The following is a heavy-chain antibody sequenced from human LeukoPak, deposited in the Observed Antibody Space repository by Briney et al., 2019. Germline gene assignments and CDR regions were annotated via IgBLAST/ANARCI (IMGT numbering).Heavy chain of an antibody. J-gene: IGHJ4*02. CDR3: ARASYSYDISGWVPFDY. CDR1: GYSISSGYY. V-gene: IGHV4-61*02. D-gene: IGHD3-22*01. CDR2: IYTSGST. Sequence: SETLSLTCTVSGYSISSGYYWGWIRQPAGKGLEWIGRIYTSGSTNYNPSLKSRVTISGDTSENQFSLRLSSVTAADTAVYYCARASYSYDISGWVPFDYWGQGTLVTVSS.